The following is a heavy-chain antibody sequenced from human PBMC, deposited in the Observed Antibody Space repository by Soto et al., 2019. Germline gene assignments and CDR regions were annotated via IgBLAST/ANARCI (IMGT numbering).Heavy chain of an antibody. CDR2: VSHDGNHR. CDR1: GFPFNTYS. J-gene: IGHJ6*02. Sequence: PGGYLRLSCVASGFPFNTYSIHWVRRAPGKGLEWVAIVSHDGNHRYYAGSVKGRLTISRDNSKNTLYLQMDRLRPEDTAVYYCARDKEAYSSNWDYYSYGMDVWGPGTTVTVSS. D-gene: IGHD6-13*01. V-gene: IGHV3-30-3*01. CDR3: ARDKEAYSSNWDYYSYGMDV.